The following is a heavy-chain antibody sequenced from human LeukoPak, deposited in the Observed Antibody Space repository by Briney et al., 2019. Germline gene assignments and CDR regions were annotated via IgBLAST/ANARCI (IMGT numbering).Heavy chain of an antibody. Sequence: SQTLSLTCAVSGGSISSGGYSWSWIRQPPGKGLEWIGYIYHSGSTYYNPSLKSRVTISVDTSKNQFSLKLSSVTAADTAVYYCARDRGQWYFDLWGRGTLLTVSS. CDR3: ARDRGQWYFDL. CDR1: GGSISSGGYS. CDR2: IYHSGST. J-gene: IGHJ2*01. V-gene: IGHV4-30-2*01.